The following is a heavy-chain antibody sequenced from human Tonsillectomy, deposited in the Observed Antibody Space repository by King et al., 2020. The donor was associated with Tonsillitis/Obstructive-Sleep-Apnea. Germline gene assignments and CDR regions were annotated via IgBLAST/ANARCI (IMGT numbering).Heavy chain of an antibody. Sequence: VQLVESGGGLVQPGGSLRLSCAASGFTFSDHYMDWVRQAPGKGLEWVGRTRNKANSYTTEYAASVKGRFTISRDDSKNSLYLQMKSMKTEDTAVYYCAREPSYYDFWSGYHNWFDPWGQGTLVTVSS. CDR1: GFTFSDHY. CDR3: AREPSYYDFWSGYHNWFDP. CDR2: TRNKANSYTT. D-gene: IGHD3-3*01. J-gene: IGHJ5*02. V-gene: IGHV3-72*01.